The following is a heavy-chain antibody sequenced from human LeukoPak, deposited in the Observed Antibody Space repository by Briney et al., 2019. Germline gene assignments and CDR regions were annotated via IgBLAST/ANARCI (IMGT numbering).Heavy chain of an antibody. CDR2: MYHCVST. CDR1: CYSINNGYY. J-gene: IGHJ4*02. D-gene: IGHD6-19*01. V-gene: IGHV4-38-2*02. Sequence: SVTLSLTCTVSCYSINNGYYWDCIRQPPGKGLEWIGIMYHCVSTSYSPSLKSRVTISVDTPKNQFSLKLSSVTAADTAVYYCARSWLVPDYWGQGTLVTVSS. CDR3: ARSWLVPDY.